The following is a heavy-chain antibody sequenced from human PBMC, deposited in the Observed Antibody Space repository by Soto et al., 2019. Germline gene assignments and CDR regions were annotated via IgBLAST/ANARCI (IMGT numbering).Heavy chain of an antibody. CDR3: ARGYESSSRSVAY. CDR2: FYAGGST. J-gene: IGHJ4*02. Sequence: GALRLSCADSGFTASINYMSWVRQAPGKGLEWVSLFYAGGSTYYADSVKGRFTISRDTSKNTLYLQMNSLRVDDTAVYYCARGYESSSRSVAYWGQGXPVTVYS. CDR1: GFTASINY. V-gene: IGHV3-53*01. D-gene: IGHD6-13*01.